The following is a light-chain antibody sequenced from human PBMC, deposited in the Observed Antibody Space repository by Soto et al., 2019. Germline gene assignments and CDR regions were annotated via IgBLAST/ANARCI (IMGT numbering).Light chain of an antibody. CDR1: SSDIGGYNY. CDR3: TSYTTTSTWV. Sequence: QSVLTQPASVSGSPGQSITISCTGTSSDIGGYNYVSWYQQYPGKAPKPMIYEVSNRPSGVSNRFSGSKSGNTASLTISGLQAEDEADYYCTSYTTTSTWVFGGGTKVTVL. J-gene: IGLJ3*02. V-gene: IGLV2-14*01. CDR2: EVS.